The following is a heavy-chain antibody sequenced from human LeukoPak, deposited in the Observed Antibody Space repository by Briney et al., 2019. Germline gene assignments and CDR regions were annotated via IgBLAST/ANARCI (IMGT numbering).Heavy chain of an antibody. Sequence: QPGGSLRLSCAVSGFRVSDYYMSWVRQAPGKGLEWVGLIRDSGEAFYADFVRGRFAISRDESENTLYLQMNSLRVEDTAVYFCARDRAANQDWVEFDPWGQGTPVIVSS. CDR3: ARDRAANQDWVEFDP. CDR1: GFRVSDYY. V-gene: IGHV3-66*03. D-gene: IGHD3/OR15-3a*01. CDR2: IRDSGEA. J-gene: IGHJ5*02.